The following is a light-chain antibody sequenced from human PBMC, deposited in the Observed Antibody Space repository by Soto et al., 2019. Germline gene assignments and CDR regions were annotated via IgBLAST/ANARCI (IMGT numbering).Light chain of an antibody. CDR1: QGISTW. J-gene: IGKJ1*01. CDR3: QQVTTFPRT. V-gene: IGKV1-12*01. Sequence: DIQMTQYPSSVAAAVGDRVTITCRASQGISTWLAWYQHKPGTAPKLLIFGAFSLQRGVPSRFAGSGSGTDFTRTIKSLQPEDVATFYCQQVTTFPRTFGQGTKVEIK. CDR2: GAF.